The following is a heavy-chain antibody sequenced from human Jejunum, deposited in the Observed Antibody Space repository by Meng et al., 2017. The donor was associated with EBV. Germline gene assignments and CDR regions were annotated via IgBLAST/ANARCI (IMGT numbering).Heavy chain of an antibody. CDR1: GDSIDSRNW. Sequence: VHLEGSGPGLVKPSGTLSLTCAVSGDSIDSRNWWSWVRQSPERGLEWIGEIYYSGSTNYNPSLKSRVTILVDRSENHFSLHLSSVTAADTAVYYCVRGGDYCLVYWGQGTLVTVSS. D-gene: IGHD2-21*02. V-gene: IGHV4-4*02. J-gene: IGHJ4*02. CDR2: IYYSGST. CDR3: VRGGDYCLVY.